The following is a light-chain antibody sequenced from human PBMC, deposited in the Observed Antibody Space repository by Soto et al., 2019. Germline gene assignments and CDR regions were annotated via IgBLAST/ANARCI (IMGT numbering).Light chain of an antibody. CDR1: RSDIGDSNF. CDR3: ASFRSGTILV. V-gene: IGLV2-14*01. Sequence: QSVLTQPASVSGSPGQSVTISCTGPRSDIGDSNFISWYQQSPGKAPRLLIYEVNNRPSGVSRRFSGSKAGNTASLTISGLLEDDEADYFSASFRSGTILVFGSGTKVTVL. CDR2: EVN. J-gene: IGLJ1*01.